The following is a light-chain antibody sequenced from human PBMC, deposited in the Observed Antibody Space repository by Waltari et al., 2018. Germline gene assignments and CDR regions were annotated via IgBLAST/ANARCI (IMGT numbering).Light chain of an antibody. CDR1: KLADKY. Sequence: SYELTKPPSVSVSPGQTATTYCSATKLADKYVSWYQQKTGQPPVLVMYQDTKRPSGIPERFSGSNSGNTATLIISETQALDEAVYYCQTWDDTTVFGGGTTVSVL. CDR2: QDT. V-gene: IGLV3-1*01. J-gene: IGLJ1*01. CDR3: QTWDDTTV.